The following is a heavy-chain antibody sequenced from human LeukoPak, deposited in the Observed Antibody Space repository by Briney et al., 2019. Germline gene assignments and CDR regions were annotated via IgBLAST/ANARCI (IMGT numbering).Heavy chain of an antibody. CDR3: ARGIGDSANWFDP. CDR1: GFTFSNYI. D-gene: IGHD2-21*01. V-gene: IGHV3-30-3*01. Sequence: GGSLRLSCAASGFTFSNYIMHWVRQAPGKGLEWVALISYYGSNKYYADSVKGQFTISRDNSMNTLFLQMNSLRPEDTAVYYCARGIGDSANWFDPWGQGTLVTVSS. J-gene: IGHJ5*02. CDR2: ISYYGSNK.